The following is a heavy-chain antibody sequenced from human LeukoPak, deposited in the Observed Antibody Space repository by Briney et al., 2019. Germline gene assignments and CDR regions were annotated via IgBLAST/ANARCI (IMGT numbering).Heavy chain of an antibody. CDR3: ARDHTLGSSSWSDY. D-gene: IGHD6-13*01. CDR2: INPSGGST. J-gene: IGHJ4*02. V-gene: IGHV1-46*01. CDR1: GYTLTELS. Sequence: ASVKVSCKVSGYTLTELSMHWVRQAPGQGLEWMGIINPSGGSTSYAQKFQGRVTMTRDMSTSTVYMELSSLRSEDTAVYYCARDHTLGSSSWSDYWGQGTLVTVSS.